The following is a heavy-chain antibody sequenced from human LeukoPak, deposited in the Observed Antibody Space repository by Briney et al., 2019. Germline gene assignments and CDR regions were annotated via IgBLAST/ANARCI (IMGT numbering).Heavy chain of an antibody. V-gene: IGHV1-46*01. J-gene: IGHJ4*02. Sequence: ASVKVSCKASGYTFTSYYMHWVRQAPGQGLEWMGIINPSGGSTSYAQKFQGRVTMTRDMSTSTVYMELSSLRSEDTAVHYCARDRYGAAAGTGFDYWGQGTLVTVSS. D-gene: IGHD6-13*01. CDR3: ARDRYGAAAGTGFDY. CDR2: INPSGGST. CDR1: GYTFTSYY.